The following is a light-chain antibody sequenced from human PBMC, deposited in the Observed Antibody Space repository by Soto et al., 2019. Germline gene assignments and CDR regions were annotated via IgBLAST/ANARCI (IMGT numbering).Light chain of an antibody. CDR3: QQYGSSRWT. Sequence: EIVLTQSPGTLSLSPGERATLSCRASQSVSSSYLAWYQQKPGQAPRLLIYGASTRATGIPDRFSGSGSGTDFPITISTLAHEDFAVYYCQQYGSSRWTFGQGTKVEFK. CDR2: GAS. CDR1: QSVSSSY. J-gene: IGKJ1*01. V-gene: IGKV3-20*01.